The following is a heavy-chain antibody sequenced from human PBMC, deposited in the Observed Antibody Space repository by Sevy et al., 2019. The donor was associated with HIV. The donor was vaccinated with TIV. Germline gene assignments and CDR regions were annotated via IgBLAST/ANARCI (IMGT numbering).Heavy chain of an antibody. J-gene: IGHJ4*02. CDR2: LKSKAYGGTL. CDR3: TGWKGAQSIFDY. Sequence: GGSLRLSCTTSGFTFGDYAMSWVRQAPGKGLEWVAFLKSKAYGGTLDYAASVKGRFTISRDNSKSIAHLQMNDLKTEDTAIYYCTGWKGAQSIFDYWGQRALVTVSS. V-gene: IGHV3-49*04. D-gene: IGHD1-1*01. CDR1: GFTFGDYA.